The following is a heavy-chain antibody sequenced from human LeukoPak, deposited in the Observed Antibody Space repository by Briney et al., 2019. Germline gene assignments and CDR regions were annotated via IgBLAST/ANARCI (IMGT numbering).Heavy chain of an antibody. D-gene: IGHD3-22*01. J-gene: IGHJ6*02. CDR2: ISTSGSTI. V-gene: IGHV3-48*04. CDR1: GFTFSSYA. CDR3: ARHDYDSSGPRGMDV. Sequence: GGSLRLSCATSGFTFSSYAMNWVRQAPGKGLEWVSYISTSGSTIYYADSVKGRFTISRDNAKNSLYLQMNSLRAEDTAVYYCARHDYDSSGPRGMDVWGQGTTVTVSS.